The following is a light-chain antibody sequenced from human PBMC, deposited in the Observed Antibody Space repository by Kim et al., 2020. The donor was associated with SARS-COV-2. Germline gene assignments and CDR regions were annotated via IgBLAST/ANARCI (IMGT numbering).Light chain of an antibody. CDR1: SSDVGGYNY. J-gene: IGLJ3*02. Sequence: GQSITIASTGTSSDVGGYNYVSWYQQHPGKAPKLVIYDVSKRPSGVSNRFSGSKSGNTASLTISGLQAEDEADYYCSSYTSSSTWVFGGGTQLTVL. V-gene: IGLV2-14*04. CDR2: DVS. CDR3: SSYTSSSTWV.